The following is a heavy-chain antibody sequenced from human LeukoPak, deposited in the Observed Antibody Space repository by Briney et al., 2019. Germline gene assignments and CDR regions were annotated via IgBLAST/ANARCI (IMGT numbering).Heavy chain of an antibody. Sequence: AGGSLTLSCAASGFTFSSYTMSWVRQAPGTGLERVSAITGSGGSTYYVDSVKGRFTISRDNSKNTMYLQMNSLRAEDTAVYYCAKASRPTVSWFDAWGQGTLVTVSS. D-gene: IGHD4-11*01. CDR1: GFTFSSYT. V-gene: IGHV3-23*01. CDR2: ITGSGGST. CDR3: AKASRPTVSWFDA. J-gene: IGHJ5*02.